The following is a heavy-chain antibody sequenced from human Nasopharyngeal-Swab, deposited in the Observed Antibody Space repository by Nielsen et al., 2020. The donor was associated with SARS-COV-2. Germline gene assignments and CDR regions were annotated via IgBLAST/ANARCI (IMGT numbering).Heavy chain of an antibody. CDR2: IYYSGST. Sequence: RQAPGKGLEWIGYIYYSGSTYYNPSLKSRVTISVDTSKNQFSLKLSSVTAADTAVYYCARDRVVPAAMWAYYYYYGMDVWGQETTVTVSS. V-gene: IGHV4-31*02. J-gene: IGHJ6*02. CDR3: ARDRVVPAAMWAYYYYYGMDV. D-gene: IGHD2-2*01.